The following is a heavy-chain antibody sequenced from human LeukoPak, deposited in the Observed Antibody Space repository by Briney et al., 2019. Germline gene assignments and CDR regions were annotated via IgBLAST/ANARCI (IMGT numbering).Heavy chain of an antibody. Sequence: PSETLSLTCTVSGGSISSYYWSWIRQPPGKGLEWIGYIYYSGSTNYNPSLKSRVTISVDTSKNQFSLKLSSVTAADTAVYYCARDVGDCSGGSCYSWFDPWGQGTLVTVSS. V-gene: IGHV4-59*08. D-gene: IGHD2-15*01. CDR1: GGSISSYY. CDR2: IYYSGST. CDR3: ARDVGDCSGGSCYSWFDP. J-gene: IGHJ5*02.